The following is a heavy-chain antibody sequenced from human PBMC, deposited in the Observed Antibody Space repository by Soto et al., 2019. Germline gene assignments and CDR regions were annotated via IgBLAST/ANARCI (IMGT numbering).Heavy chain of an antibody. CDR2: IIPIFGTA. D-gene: IGHD4-4*01. CDR1: GGTFSSYA. V-gene: IGHV1-69*01. J-gene: IGHJ6*02. CDR3: ARDKGHTVSYYYYYGMDV. Sequence: QVQLVQSGAEVKKPGSSVKVSCKASGGTFSSYAISWVRQAPGQGLEWMGGIIPIFGTANYAQKFQGRVTITADESTSTAYMELSSLRSEDTAVYYCARDKGHTVSYYYYYGMDVWGQGTTVTVSS.